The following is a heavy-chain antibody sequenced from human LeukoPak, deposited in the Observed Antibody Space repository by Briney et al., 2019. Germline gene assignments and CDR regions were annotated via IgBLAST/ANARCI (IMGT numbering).Heavy chain of an antibody. Sequence: PGGSLRLSCAASGFNFSSCNVNWVRQAPGKGLEWVSSITTGNSFLYFADSVKGRFTISRDHANNSLYLQMNSLRADDTAVYYCARGAATRKSGFYYYYMDVWGKGTTVTVSS. CDR2: ITTGNSFL. CDR1: GFNFSSCN. D-gene: IGHD5-12*01. CDR3: ARGAATRKSGFYYYYMDV. V-gene: IGHV3-21*01. J-gene: IGHJ6*03.